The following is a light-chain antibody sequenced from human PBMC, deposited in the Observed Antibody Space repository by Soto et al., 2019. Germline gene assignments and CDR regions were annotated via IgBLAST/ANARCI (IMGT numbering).Light chain of an antibody. CDR1: QSISTW. Sequence: DIQMTQSPSTLSASVGDRVTVTFRASQSISTWLAWYQQKPGKAPKLLIYQASNLQSGVPSRFSGSGSGTEFTLTISSLQPDDFASYYCQQYNSYWGTFGQGTKVDIK. V-gene: IGKV1-5*03. CDR2: QAS. J-gene: IGKJ1*01. CDR3: QQYNSYWGT.